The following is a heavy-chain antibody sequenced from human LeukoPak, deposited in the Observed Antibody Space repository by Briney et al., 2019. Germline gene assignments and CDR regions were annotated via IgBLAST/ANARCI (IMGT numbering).Heavy chain of an antibody. CDR2: ISHDGGHN. Sequence: DPGGSLRLSCAASGFSFNYHAMHWVRQAPGKGLEWVASISHDGGHNRFADSVKGRFTISRDNSRNTLYLQLNSLRADDTSVYFCAREGFLGPPGSYYLDYWGQGTLVTVSS. D-gene: IGHD2/OR15-2a*01. J-gene: IGHJ4*02. V-gene: IGHV3-30*04. CDR1: GFSFNYHA. CDR3: AREGFLGPPGSYYLDY.